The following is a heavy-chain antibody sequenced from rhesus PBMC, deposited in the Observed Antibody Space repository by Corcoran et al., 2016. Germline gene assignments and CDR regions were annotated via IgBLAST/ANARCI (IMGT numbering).Heavy chain of an antibody. Sequence: QVQLQQWGEGLVKPSETLSPTCAVYGGSTSGYYYCSWIRQPPGKGLEWIGYIYGKRAITNDNTARKNRVTMSKDTAKNQFSLKRSSVSAADTEVDYCAREDSGSPIGRWGQGVLVTVAS. CDR2: IYGKRAIT. J-gene: IGHJ4*01. CDR3: AREDSGSPIGR. CDR1: GGSTSGYYY. D-gene: IGHD6-25*01. V-gene: IGHV4-73*01.